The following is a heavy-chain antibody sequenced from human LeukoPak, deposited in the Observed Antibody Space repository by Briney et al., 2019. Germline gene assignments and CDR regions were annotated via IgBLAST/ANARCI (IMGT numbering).Heavy chain of an antibody. Sequence: ASVKVSCKASGYSFTTYGISWVRQAPGQGLEWMGWISGYNGNTNYAQEFQGRVTMTTDTSTTTAYMELRSLRSDGTAVYYCVRDEWQQLVILDHWGQGTLVTVSS. CDR3: VRDEWQQLVILDH. J-gene: IGHJ4*02. D-gene: IGHD6-13*01. CDR2: ISGYNGNT. V-gene: IGHV1-18*01. CDR1: GYSFTTYG.